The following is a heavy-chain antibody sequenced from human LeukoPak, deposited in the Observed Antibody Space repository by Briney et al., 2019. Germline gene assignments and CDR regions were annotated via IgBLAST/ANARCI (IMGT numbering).Heavy chain of an antibody. D-gene: IGHD6-6*01. J-gene: IGHJ4*02. CDR1: EFTFSSYA. CDR3: AKGSSAVRPYFFDY. CDR2: ISGGGDST. V-gene: IGHV3-23*01. Sequence: GGSLRLSCAASEFTFSSYAMSWVRQAPGKGLEWLSAISGGGDSTWYADSVKGRFTISRDNSKNTLSLQMNSLRAEDTTVYYCAKGSSAVRPYFFDYWGQGILVTVSS.